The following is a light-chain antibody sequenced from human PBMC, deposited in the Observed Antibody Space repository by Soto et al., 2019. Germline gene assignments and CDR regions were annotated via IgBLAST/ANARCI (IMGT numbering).Light chain of an antibody. V-gene: IGKV3-15*01. CDR3: QQCTNWPPYT. Sequence: DIVMTQSPATLSVSPGERATLSCRASQSINNNLAWYQQKPGQAPRLLIYDASTSATGAPARFSVSGSGTEFTLTISSLQSEDFAVYYCQQCTNWPPYTFGQGTKLEIK. J-gene: IGKJ2*01. CDR1: QSINNN. CDR2: DAS.